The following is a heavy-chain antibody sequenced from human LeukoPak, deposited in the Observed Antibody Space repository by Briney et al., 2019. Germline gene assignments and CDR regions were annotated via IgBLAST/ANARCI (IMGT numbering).Heavy chain of an antibody. D-gene: IGHD3-9*01. CDR1: GYTFTSYG. J-gene: IGHJ3*02. CDR3: ARAKRVRYFDWLFPSDAFDI. Sequence: ASVKVSCKVSGYTFTSYGISWVRQAPGQGLEWMGWISAYNGNTNYAQKLQGRVTMTTDTSTSTAYMELRSLRSDDTAVYYCARAKRVRYFDWLFPSDAFDIWGQGTMVTVSS. CDR2: ISAYNGNT. V-gene: IGHV1-18*01.